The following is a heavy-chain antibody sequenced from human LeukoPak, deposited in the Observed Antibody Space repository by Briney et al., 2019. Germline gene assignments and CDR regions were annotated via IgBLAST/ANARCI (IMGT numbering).Heavy chain of an antibody. CDR1: GFTFSSYW. CDR3: ARRARGYSYGYLDY. D-gene: IGHD5-18*01. CDR2: IKQDGSEK. Sequence: GGSLRLSCAASGFTFSSYWMSWVRQAPGKGLEWVANIKQDGSEKYYVDSVKGRFTISRDNAKNSLYLQMNSLRAEDTAVYYCARRARGYSYGYLDYWGQGTLVTVSS. V-gene: IGHV3-7*01. J-gene: IGHJ4*02.